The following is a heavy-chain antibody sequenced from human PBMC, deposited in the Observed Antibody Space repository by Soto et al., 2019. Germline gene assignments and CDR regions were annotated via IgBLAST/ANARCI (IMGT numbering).Heavy chain of an antibody. Sequence: PGGSLRLSCAASGLTFSSYGTTWVRQAPGKGLEWVSFSSATGAGTYYADSVKGRFTISRDNSKNTLYLQMTSLRADDTAVYYCAKDRRAGGNYGFYSDFWGQGALVTVSS. J-gene: IGHJ4*02. D-gene: IGHD1-7*01. CDR1: GLTFSSYG. V-gene: IGHV3-23*01. CDR3: AKDRRAGGNYGFYSDF. CDR2: SSATGAGT.